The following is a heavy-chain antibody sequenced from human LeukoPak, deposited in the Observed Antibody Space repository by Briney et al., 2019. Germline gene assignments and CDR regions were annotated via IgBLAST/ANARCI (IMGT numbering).Heavy chain of an antibody. CDR3: ARGKGIAVAGRRNWFDP. D-gene: IGHD6-19*01. Sequence: GSLRLSCAAYGFTFSSYAMSWIRQPPGKGLEWIGEINHSGSTNYNPSLKSRVTISVDTSKNQFSLKLSSVTAADTAVYYCARGKGIAVAGRRNWFDPWGQGTLVTVSS. CDR2: INHSGST. J-gene: IGHJ5*02. CDR1: GFTFSSYA. V-gene: IGHV4-34*01.